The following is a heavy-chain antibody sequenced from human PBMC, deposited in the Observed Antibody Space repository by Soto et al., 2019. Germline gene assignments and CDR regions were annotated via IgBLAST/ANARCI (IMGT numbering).Heavy chain of an antibody. D-gene: IGHD3-10*01. CDR1: GGSISSGGYY. Sequence: ETLSLTCTVSGGSISSGGYYWSWIRQHPGKGLEWVSTISNTGSTYYADSVKGRFTISRDNAKNALYLQLNSLTDEDTAVYYCVRDKIDAGNYYSALDMWGQGTQVTVSS. CDR2: ISNTGST. J-gene: IGHJ4*02. V-gene: IGHV3-53*01. CDR3: VRDKIDAGNYYSALDM.